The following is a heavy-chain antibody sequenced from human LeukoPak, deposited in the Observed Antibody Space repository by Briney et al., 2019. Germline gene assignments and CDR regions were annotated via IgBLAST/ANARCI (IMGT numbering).Heavy chain of an antibody. CDR2: INPNSGGT. CDR3: ARSPYTAILEWYFDY. V-gene: IGHV1-2*02. CDR1: GYTFTGYY. J-gene: IGHJ4*02. D-gene: IGHD5-18*01. Sequence: ASVKVSCKASGYTFTGYYMHWVRQAPGQGLEWMGWINPNSGGTNYAQKFQGRVTMTRNTSISTAYMELSSLRSEDTAVYYCARSPYTAILEWYFDYWGQGTLVTVSS.